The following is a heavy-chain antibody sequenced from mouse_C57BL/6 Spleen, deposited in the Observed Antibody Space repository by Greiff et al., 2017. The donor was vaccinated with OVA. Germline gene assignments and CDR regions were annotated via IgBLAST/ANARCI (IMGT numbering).Heavy chain of an antibody. CDR2: ISSGGSYT. CDR3: ARQGYGLDY. Sequence: EVQWVESGGDLVKPGGSLKLSCAASGFTFSSYGMSWVRQTPDKRLEWVATISSGGSYTYYPDSVKGRFTISRDNAKNTLYLQMSSLKSEDTAMYYCARQGYGLDYWGQGTTLTVSS. V-gene: IGHV5-6*01. CDR1: GFTFSSYG. J-gene: IGHJ2*01. D-gene: IGHD1-1*02.